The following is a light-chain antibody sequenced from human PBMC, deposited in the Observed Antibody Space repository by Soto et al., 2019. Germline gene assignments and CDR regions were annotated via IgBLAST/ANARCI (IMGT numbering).Light chain of an antibody. CDR2: QDS. J-gene: IGLJ2*01. Sequence: SYELTQPTSVSVSPGQTASITCSGDKLGDKYACWYQQKPGQSPVLVIYQDSKRPSGIPERFSGSNSGNTATLTISGTQAMDEADYYCQAWDSSPVFGGGTKLTVL. V-gene: IGLV3-1*01. CDR1: KLGDKY. CDR3: QAWDSSPV.